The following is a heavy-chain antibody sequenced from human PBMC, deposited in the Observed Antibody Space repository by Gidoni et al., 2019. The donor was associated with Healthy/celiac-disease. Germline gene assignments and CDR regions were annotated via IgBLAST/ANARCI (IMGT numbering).Heavy chain of an antibody. J-gene: IGHJ3*02. V-gene: IGHV2-5*02. CDR2: IYWDDDK. D-gene: IGHD2-15*01. Sequence: QITLKESGPTLVKPTKTLTLTCTFSGFSLRTSGVGVGWMRQPPAKALEWLALIYWDDDKRYSPSLKSRLTITKDISKNQVVLTMTNMDAVDTATYYCAAGYCGGGSCYSNAFDIWGQGTMVTVSS. CDR1: GFSLRTSGVG. CDR3: AAGYCGGGSCYSNAFDI.